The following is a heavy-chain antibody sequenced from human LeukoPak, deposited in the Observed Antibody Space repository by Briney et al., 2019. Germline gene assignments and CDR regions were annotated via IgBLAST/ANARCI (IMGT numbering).Heavy chain of an antibody. Sequence: PSETLSLTCTVSGGSISGYYWSWIRQPPGKGLEWIGYIYYSGSTNYNPSLKSRVTISVDTSKNQFSLKLSSVTAADTAVYYCARVGYDFWSGYPIYYYYYMDVWGKGTTVTVSS. V-gene: IGHV4-59*01. CDR1: GGSISGYY. CDR3: ARVGYDFWSGYPIYYYYYMDV. J-gene: IGHJ6*03. D-gene: IGHD3-3*01. CDR2: IYYSGST.